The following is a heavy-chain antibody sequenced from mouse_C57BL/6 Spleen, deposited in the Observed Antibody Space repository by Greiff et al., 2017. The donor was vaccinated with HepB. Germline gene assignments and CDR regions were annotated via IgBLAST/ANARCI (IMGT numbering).Heavy chain of an antibody. CDR1: GFTFSSYA. V-gene: IGHV5-9-1*02. J-gene: IGHJ3*01. CDR3: TRDDGNYEGFAY. CDR2: ISSGGDYI. D-gene: IGHD2-3*01. Sequence: EVMLVESGEGLVKPGGSLKLSCAASGFTFSSYAMSWVRQTPEKRLEWVAYISSGGDYIYYADTVKGRFTISRDNARNTLYLQMSSLKSEDTAMYYCTRDDGNYEGFAYWGQGTLVTVSA.